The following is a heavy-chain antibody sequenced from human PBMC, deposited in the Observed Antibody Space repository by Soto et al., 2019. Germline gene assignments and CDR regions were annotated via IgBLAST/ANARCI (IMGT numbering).Heavy chain of an antibody. J-gene: IGHJ4*02. V-gene: IGHV3-30-3*01. CDR3: ARDVEVSIAAAPDY. Sequence: VQLVESGGGVVQPGRSLRLSCAASGFTFSSYAMHWVRQAPGKGLEWVAVISYDGSNKYYADSVKGRFTISRDNSKNTLYLQMNSLRAEDTAVYYCARDVEVSIAAAPDYWGQGTLVTVSS. D-gene: IGHD6-13*01. CDR1: GFTFSSYA. CDR2: ISYDGSNK.